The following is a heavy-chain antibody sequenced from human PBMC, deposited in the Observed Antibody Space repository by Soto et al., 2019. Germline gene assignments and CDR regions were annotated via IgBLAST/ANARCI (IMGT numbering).Heavy chain of an antibody. CDR1: GGTFSSYA. D-gene: IGHD5-12*01. CDR2: IIPNNGTT. Sequence: SSVKVSCKASGGTFSSYAISWVRQAPGQGLEWMGWIIPNNGTTNYAQKIQGRVTITTDASTSTAYMELRSLRSDDTAVYYCARVRNIVATRFDPWGQGTLVTVSS. J-gene: IGHJ5*02. V-gene: IGHV1-69*05. CDR3: ARVRNIVATRFDP.